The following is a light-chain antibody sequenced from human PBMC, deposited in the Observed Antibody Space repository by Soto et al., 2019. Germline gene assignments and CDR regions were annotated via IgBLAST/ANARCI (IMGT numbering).Light chain of an antibody. CDR3: QQRSHWPSIT. CDR1: QSVSTY. Sequence: EVVLTRSPATLSLCPWEIATLSCRASQSVSTYLAWYQHKPGQAPRLLIYGASSRATAIPDRFSGSGSGTDFTLTISSLEPEDFAVYYCQQRSHWPSITFGQGTRLEIK. J-gene: IGKJ5*01. V-gene: IGKV3-11*01. CDR2: GAS.